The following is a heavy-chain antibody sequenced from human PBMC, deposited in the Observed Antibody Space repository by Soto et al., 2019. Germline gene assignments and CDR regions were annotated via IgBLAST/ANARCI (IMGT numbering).Heavy chain of an antibody. J-gene: IGHJ6*02. D-gene: IGHD3-22*01. CDR2: ISYDGSNK. Sequence: PGGSLRLSCAASGFTFSSYGMHWVRQAPGKGLEWVAVISYDGSNKYYADSVKGRFTISRDNSKNTLYLQMNSLRAEDTAVYYCAKDHYYDSSGPDSPDYYYYGMDVWGQGTTVTVSS. V-gene: IGHV3-30*18. CDR1: GFTFSSYG. CDR3: AKDHYYDSSGPDSPDYYYYGMDV.